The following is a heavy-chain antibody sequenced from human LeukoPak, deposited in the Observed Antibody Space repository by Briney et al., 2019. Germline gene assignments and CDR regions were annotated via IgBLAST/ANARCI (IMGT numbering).Heavy chain of an antibody. V-gene: IGHV3-64*01. Sequence: PGGPLRLSCAASGFTFSSYDIHWVRQAPGKGLEFVSGISSNGGSTYYANSVKGRFTISRDNSKNTLYLQMSSLRAEDMAVYYCAREKRRGFDYWGQGTLVTVSS. CDR3: AREKRRGFDY. D-gene: IGHD3-10*01. CDR1: GFTFSSYD. CDR2: ISSNGGST. J-gene: IGHJ4*02.